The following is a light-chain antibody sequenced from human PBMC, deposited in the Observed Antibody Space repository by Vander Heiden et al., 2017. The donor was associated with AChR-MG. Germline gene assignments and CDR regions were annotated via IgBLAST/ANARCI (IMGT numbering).Light chain of an antibody. V-gene: IGLV1-40*01. CDR1: SSHIGAAYD. J-gene: IGLJ2*01. CDR3: QSYDVSLSAAV. Sequence: QSVLTQPPSVSGAPGQRVTISCTGTSSHIGAAYDVHWYQHLPGTAPKLLIYGNDNRPSGVPDRFSASKSDTAASLAVTGLHPEDEAVYYCQSYDVSLSAAVFGGGTKLTVL. CDR2: GND.